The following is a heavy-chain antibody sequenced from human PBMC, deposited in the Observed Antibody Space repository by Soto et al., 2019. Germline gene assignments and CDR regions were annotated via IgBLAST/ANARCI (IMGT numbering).Heavy chain of an antibody. CDR1: GGSITTGGYF. CDR3: ARVVSGSYFDY. CDR2: IYYSGTT. D-gene: IGHD1-26*01. Sequence: QVQLQESGPGLVKASQTLSLTCTVSGGSITTGGYFWSWIRQHPGKGLEWIGYIYYSGTTHYNPSLKSRVTISVDTSKNQFSLKLSSVTAADTAVYYCARVVSGSYFDYWGQGTLVNVSS. J-gene: IGHJ4*02. V-gene: IGHV4-31*03.